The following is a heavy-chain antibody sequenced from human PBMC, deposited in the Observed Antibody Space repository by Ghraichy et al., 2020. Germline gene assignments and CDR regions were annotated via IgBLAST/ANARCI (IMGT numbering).Heavy chain of an antibody. J-gene: IGHJ4*02. V-gene: IGHV3-23*01. Sequence: GSLRLSCAASGFTFSSYAMSWVRQAPGKGLEWVSAISGSGGSTYYEDSVKGRFTISRDNSKNTLYLQMNSLRAEDTAVYYCAKLEGSGGSQPIDYWGQGTLVTVSS. CDR2: ISGSGGST. CDR1: GFTFSSYA. CDR3: AKLEGSGGSQPIDY. D-gene: IGHD2-15*01.